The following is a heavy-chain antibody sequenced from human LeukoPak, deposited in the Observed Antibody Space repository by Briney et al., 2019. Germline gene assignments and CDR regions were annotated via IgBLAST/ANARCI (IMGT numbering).Heavy chain of an antibody. CDR1: GFTFSTYA. Sequence: PGGSLRLSCADCGFTFSTYAMSWVPQAPGKGLEWVSGISGSGGSTYYADSVKGRFTISRDNSKNTLYLQMNSLRAEDTAVYYCPNPGRGTYVVSDYWGQGTLVTVSS. CDR2: ISGSGGST. CDR3: PNPGRGTYVVSDY. D-gene: IGHD1-1*01. V-gene: IGHV3-23*01. J-gene: IGHJ4*02.